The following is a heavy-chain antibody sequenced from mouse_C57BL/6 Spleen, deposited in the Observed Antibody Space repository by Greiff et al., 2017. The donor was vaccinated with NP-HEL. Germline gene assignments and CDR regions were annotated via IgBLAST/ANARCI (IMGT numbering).Heavy chain of an antibody. CDR2: ISYDGSN. J-gene: IGHJ4*01. Sequence: DVQLQESGPGLVKPSQSLSLTCSVTGYSITSGYYWNWIRQFPGNKLEWMGYISYDGSNNYNPSLKNRISITRDTSKNQFFLKLNSVTTEDTATYYCAEGLRGAMDYWGQGTSVTVSS. V-gene: IGHV3-6*01. CDR1: GYSITSGYY. D-gene: IGHD3-1*01. CDR3: AEGLRGAMDY.